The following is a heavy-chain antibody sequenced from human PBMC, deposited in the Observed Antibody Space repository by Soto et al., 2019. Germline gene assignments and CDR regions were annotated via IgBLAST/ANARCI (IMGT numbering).Heavy chain of an antibody. CDR2: ISAYNGNT. V-gene: IGHV1-18*01. CDR1: GYTFTSYG. D-gene: IGHD3-10*01. Sequence: GASVKVSCKASGYTFTSYGISWVRQAPGQGLEWMGWISAYNGNTNYAQKLQGRVTMTTDTSTSTAYMELRSLRSDDTAVYCCARQYYYGSGSYETCDAFDIWGQGTMVTVSS. CDR3: ARQYYYGSGSYETCDAFDI. J-gene: IGHJ3*02.